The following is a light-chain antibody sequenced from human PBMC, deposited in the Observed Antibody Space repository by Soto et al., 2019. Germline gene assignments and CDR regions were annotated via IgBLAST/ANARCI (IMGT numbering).Light chain of an antibody. V-gene: IGKV3-20*01. J-gene: IGKJ1*01. CDR1: QSLSSNF. CDR2: DST. Sequence: EIVLTQSPATLSLSPGERATLSCRASQSLSSNFFSWYQQKPGQPPRLLIYDSTTRATGFPERFSGSGSGTDFTLTIISREPEDFAVYYCQQYDISPWTFGQGTKVEIK. CDR3: QQYDISPWT.